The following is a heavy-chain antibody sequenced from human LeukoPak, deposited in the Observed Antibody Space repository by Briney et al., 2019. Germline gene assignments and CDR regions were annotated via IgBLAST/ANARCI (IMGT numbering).Heavy chain of an antibody. CDR1: GYTFTGYY. D-gene: IGHD6-13*01. Sequence: ASVKVSCKASGYTFTGYYMHWVRQAPGQGLEWMGWINPNSGDTNFAQKFQGRVTMTRDTSISTVYVELSRLRSDDTAVYYCARDGGYSSSIPDYWGQGTLVTVSS. J-gene: IGHJ4*02. CDR2: INPNSGDT. V-gene: IGHV1-2*02. CDR3: ARDGGYSSSIPDY.